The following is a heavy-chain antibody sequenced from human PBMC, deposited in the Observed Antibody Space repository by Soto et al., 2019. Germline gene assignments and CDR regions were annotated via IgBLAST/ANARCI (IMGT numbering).Heavy chain of an antibody. CDR3: ARVLGGLQPDY. D-gene: IGHD1-1*01. CDR2: IYRGDAT. CDR1: GFTASDNY. Sequence: GRSLRLSCAVSGFTASDNYMSWVRQAPGKRLERVSFIYRGDATHYAVSVKGRFTISRDNSKNMVYLQMNSLRVEDTAVYYCARVLGGLQPDYWGQGTLVTVSS. V-gene: IGHV3-66*01. J-gene: IGHJ4*02.